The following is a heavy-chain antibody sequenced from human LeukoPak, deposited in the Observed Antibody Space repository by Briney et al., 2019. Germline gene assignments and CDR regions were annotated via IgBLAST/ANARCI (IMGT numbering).Heavy chain of an antibody. CDR3: ARLGSGWAIDY. J-gene: IGHJ4*02. D-gene: IGHD6-19*01. CDR1: GFTFTKYA. CDR2: IWNDGSDE. V-gene: IGHV3-33*01. Sequence: GGSLRLSCAASGFTFTKYAMHWVRQTPGKGLEWVAAIWNDGSDENYADSVKGRFTISRDQSKNTVYLQMNSLRADDTAVYYCARLGSGWAIDYWGQGTLVTVSS.